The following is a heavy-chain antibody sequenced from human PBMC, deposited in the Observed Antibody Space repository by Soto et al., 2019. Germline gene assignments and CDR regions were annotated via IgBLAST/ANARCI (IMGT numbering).Heavy chain of an antibody. V-gene: IGHV3-23*01. Sequence: EVQLLESGGDLLQPGGSLRLSCAASGFTFSSSAMSWVRQAPGKGLEWVASVSGSSGSTSYADSVKGRFSISRDNSKNTLYLQMNSLRVEDTAIYYCAKEVNNCEGDWLDTWGQGTLVSVSS. CDR2: VSGSSGST. CDR1: GFTFSSSA. D-gene: IGHD1-1*01. J-gene: IGHJ5*02. CDR3: AKEVNNCEGDWLDT.